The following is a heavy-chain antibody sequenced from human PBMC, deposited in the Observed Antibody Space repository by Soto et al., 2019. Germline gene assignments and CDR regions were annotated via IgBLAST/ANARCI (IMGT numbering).Heavy chain of an antibody. CDR1: GFTFSSYG. J-gene: IGHJ4*02. CDR3: AKASIAAEEDY. V-gene: IGHV3-30*18. D-gene: IGHD6-13*01. Sequence: QVQLVESGGGVVQPGRSLRLSCAASGFTFSSYGMHWVRQAPGKGLEWVAVISYDGSNKYYADSVKGRFTISRDNSKNTLYLQMNSLRAEDTAVYYCAKASIAAEEDYWGQGTLVTVSS. CDR2: ISYDGSNK.